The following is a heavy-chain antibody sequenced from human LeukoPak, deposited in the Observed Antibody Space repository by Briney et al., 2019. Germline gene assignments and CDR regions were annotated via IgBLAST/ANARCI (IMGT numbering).Heavy chain of an antibody. CDR3: ARGLEAAAEHTFDY. V-gene: IGHV4-34*01. D-gene: IGHD6-13*01. CDR1: GGSFSGYY. CDR2: INHSGST. Sequence: SETLSLTCAVYGGSFSGYYWSWIRQPPGKGLEWIGEINHSGSTNYNPSLKSRVTISVDTSKNQFSLKLSSVTAADTAVYYCARGLEAAAEHTFDYWGQGTLVTVSS. J-gene: IGHJ4*02.